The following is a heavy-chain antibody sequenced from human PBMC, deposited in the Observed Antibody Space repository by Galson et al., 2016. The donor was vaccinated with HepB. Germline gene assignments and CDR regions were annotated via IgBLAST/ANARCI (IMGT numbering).Heavy chain of an antibody. Sequence: SLRLSCAVSGFIFHDHYMSWIRPTPGAGMESIAYISASGNTIHYSNSVKGRISVSRDNAKKSIYLHITLVTAADTAVYYCARGIGRSWYSGAFDVWGGGAMVTVSA. CDR2: ISASGNTI. J-gene: IGHJ3*01. CDR1: GFIFHDHY. D-gene: IGHD6-13*01. V-gene: IGHV3-11*01. CDR3: ARGIGRSWYSGAFDV.